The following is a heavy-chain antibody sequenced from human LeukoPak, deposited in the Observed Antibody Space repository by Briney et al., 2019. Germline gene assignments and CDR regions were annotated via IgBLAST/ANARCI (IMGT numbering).Heavy chain of an antibody. J-gene: IGHJ4*02. CDR1: GFTFSSYG. V-gene: IGHV3-30*03. Sequence: AGGSLRLSCAASGFTFSSYGMHWVRQAPGKGLEWVAVISYDGSNKYYADSVKGRFTISRDNSKNTLYLQMNSLRAEDTAVYYCATKHDYWGQGTLVTVSS. CDR2: ISYDGSNK. CDR3: ATKHDY.